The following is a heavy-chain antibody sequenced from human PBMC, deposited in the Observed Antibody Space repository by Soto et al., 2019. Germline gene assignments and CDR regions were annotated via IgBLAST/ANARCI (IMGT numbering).Heavy chain of an antibody. CDR1: GYDFARTW. CDR2: IYPGDSET. V-gene: IGHV5-51*01. J-gene: IGHJ4*02. D-gene: IGHD5-12*01. CDR3: ARLVGAYDSYFDH. Sequence: GESLKISCKASGYDFARTWIGWVRQLPGKGLDWLGIIYPGDSETRYSPSFRGQVTFSVDTSISTAYLQWSSLKTSDIAIYYCARLVGAYDSYFDHWGQGTRVTVYS.